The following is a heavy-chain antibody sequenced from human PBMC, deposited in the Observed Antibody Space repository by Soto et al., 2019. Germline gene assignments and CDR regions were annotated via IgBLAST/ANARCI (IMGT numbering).Heavy chain of an antibody. J-gene: IGHJ4*01. CDR2: IYYSGNT. CDR1: GGSISSNY. D-gene: IGHD5-12*01. Sequence: KTSETLSLTCSVSGGSISSNYWSWIRLPAGKGLEWIGRIYYSGNTNYNPSLKSRVTMSVDTSKNQFSLNLSSVTAADTAMYYCARERAPEWLRYLDYWGLGTLVTVSS. V-gene: IGHV4-4*07. CDR3: ARERAPEWLRYLDY.